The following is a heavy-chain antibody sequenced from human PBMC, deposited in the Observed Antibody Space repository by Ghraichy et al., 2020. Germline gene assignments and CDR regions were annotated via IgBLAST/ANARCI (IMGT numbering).Heavy chain of an antibody. CDR1: GFTFSSYA. Sequence: GGSLRLSCEASGFTFSSYAMSWVRQAPGKGLEWVSGISNKGGSTYYADSVKGRFTISRDNSKHTVFLQMNSLRAEDTAAYYCAIVMFFYDSSDDLRFDPWGRGTLVTVSS. CDR3: AIVMFFYDSSDDLRFDP. J-gene: IGHJ5*02. V-gene: IGHV3-23*01. D-gene: IGHD3-22*01. CDR2: ISNKGGST.